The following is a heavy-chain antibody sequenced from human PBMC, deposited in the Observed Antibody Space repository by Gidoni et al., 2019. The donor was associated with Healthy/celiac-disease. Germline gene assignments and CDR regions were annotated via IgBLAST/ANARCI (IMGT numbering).Heavy chain of an antibody. V-gene: IGHV4-31*03. CDR1: GGSISSGGYY. Sequence: QVQLQESGPGLVKPSQTLSLTCTVSGGSISSGGYYWSWIRQHPGKGLEWIGYIYDSGSTYYNPSLKSRVTISVDTSKNQFSLKLSSVTAADTAVYYCARSTYKVWFGDSHYYSMDVWGQGTTVTVSS. CDR3: ARSTYKVWFGDSHYYSMDV. J-gene: IGHJ6*02. CDR2: IYDSGST. D-gene: IGHD3-10*01.